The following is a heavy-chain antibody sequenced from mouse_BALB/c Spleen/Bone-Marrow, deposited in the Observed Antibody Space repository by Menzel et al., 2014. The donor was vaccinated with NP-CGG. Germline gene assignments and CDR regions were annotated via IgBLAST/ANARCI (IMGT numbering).Heavy chain of an antibody. D-gene: IGHD1-1*01. V-gene: IGHV1S135*01. CDR1: GYAFTNYN. CDR3: ARLGTTAVPDY. CDR2: NDPYSGGT. J-gene: IGHJ2*01. Sequence: QLQESGPELVKPGASVKVSCKASGYAFTNYNMYWVKQSHGKSLEWIGYNDPYSGGTNYNQKFKGKAALTVDKSSSTAYMHLNSLTSEDSAVYYCARLGTTAVPDYWGQGTTLTVSS.